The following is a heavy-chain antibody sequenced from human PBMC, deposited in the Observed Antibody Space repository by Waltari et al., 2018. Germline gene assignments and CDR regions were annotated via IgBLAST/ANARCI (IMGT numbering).Heavy chain of an antibody. V-gene: IGHV3-74*01. CDR3: ARDRFRVVVPAAIEIDV. D-gene: IGHD2-2*01. Sequence: GKGLVWVSRINRDGSSTSYADSVKGRFTISRDNAKNTLYLQMNSLRAEDTAVYYCARDRFRVVVPAAIEIDVWGKGTTVTISS. J-gene: IGHJ6*04. CDR2: INRDGSST.